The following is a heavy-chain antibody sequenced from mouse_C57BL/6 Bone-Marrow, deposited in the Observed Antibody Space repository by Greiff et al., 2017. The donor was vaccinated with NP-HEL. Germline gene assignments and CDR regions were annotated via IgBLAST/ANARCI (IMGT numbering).Heavy chain of an antibody. CDR3: ASGFDY. CDR1: GYTFTSYT. J-gene: IGHJ2*01. Sequence: VKLVESGAELARPGASVKMSCKASGYTFTSYTMHWVKQRPGQGLEWIGYINPSSGYTKYNQKFKDKATLTADKSSSTAYMQLSSLTTEDAAVYYCASGFDYWGQGTTLTVSS. V-gene: IGHV1-4*01. CDR2: INPSSGYT.